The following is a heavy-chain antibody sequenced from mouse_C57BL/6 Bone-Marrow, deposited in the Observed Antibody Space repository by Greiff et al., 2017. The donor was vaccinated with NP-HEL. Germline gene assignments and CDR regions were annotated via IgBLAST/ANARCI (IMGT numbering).Heavy chain of an antibody. CDR1: GYAFTNYL. Sequence: VMLVESGAELVRPGTSVKVSCKASGYAFTNYLIEWVKQRPGQGLEWIGVINPGSGGTNYNEKFKGKATLTADKSSSTAYMQLSSLTSEDSAVYFCARNYGYFDVWGTGTTVTVSS. J-gene: IGHJ1*03. CDR3: ARNYGYFDV. CDR2: INPGSGGT. V-gene: IGHV1-54*01.